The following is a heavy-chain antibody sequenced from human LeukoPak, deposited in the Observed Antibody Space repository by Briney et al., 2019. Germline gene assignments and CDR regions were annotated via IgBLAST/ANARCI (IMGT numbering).Heavy chain of an antibody. CDR1: GFTFSSYS. CDR3: TRIIVEVPGVSDYCDY. CDR2: ISSTSISM. D-gene: IGHD2-15*01. J-gene: IGHJ4*02. Sequence: GESLRLSCAASGFTFSSYSLNWVRQTPGTGLEWVSSISSTSISMYYADSVKGRFTISRDNAKNLLYLQMNSLRAADTAVYYCTRIIVEVPGVSDYCDYWGQGTLVTVSS. V-gene: IGHV3-21*04.